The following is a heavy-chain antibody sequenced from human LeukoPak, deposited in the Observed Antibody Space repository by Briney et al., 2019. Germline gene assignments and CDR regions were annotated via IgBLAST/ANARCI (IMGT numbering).Heavy chain of an antibody. CDR2: IYTSGST. Sequence: SETLSLTCTVSGGSISSGSYYWSWIRQPAGKGLEWIGRIYTSGSTNYNPSLKSRVTISVDTSKNQFSLKLSSVTAADTAVYYCARAVCSGGSCPIDYWGQGTLVTVSS. J-gene: IGHJ4*02. CDR3: ARAVCSGGSCPIDY. CDR1: GGSISSGSYY. D-gene: IGHD2-15*01. V-gene: IGHV4-61*02.